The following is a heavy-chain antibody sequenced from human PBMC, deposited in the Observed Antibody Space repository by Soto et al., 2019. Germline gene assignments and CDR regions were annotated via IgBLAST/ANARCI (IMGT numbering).Heavy chain of an antibody. Sequence: PSETLSLTCTVSGGSISSYYWSWIRQPPGKGLEWIGYIYYSGSTNYNPSLKSRVTISVDTSKNQFSLKLSSVTAADTAVYYCARDLDVVRGPFDPWGQGTLVTVSS. CDR1: GGSISSYY. CDR3: ARDLDVVRGPFDP. CDR2: IYYSGST. J-gene: IGHJ5*02. D-gene: IGHD3-10*01. V-gene: IGHV4-59*01.